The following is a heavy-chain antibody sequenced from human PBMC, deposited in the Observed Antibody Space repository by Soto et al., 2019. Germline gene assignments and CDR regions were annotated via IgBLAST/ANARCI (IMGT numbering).Heavy chain of an antibody. J-gene: IGHJ5*02. CDR1: GGSFSGYY. CDR3: ARERAPLRYFDSKGWFDP. V-gene: IGHV4-34*01. Sequence: QVQLQQWGAGLLKPSETLSLTCAVYGGSFSGYYWSWIRQPPGKGLEWIGEINHSGSTNYNPSLKSPITISVDTSKNQFSLKLSSVTAADTAVYYCARERAPLRYFDSKGWFDPWGQGTLVTVSS. CDR2: INHSGST. D-gene: IGHD3-9*01.